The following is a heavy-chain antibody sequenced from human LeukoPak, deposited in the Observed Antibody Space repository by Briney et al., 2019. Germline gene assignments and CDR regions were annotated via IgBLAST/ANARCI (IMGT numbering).Heavy chain of an antibody. Sequence: SETLSLTCTVSGGSISSYYWSWIRQPPGKGLEWIGYIYYSGSTNYNPSLKSRVTISVDTSKNQFSLKLSSVTAADTAVYYCARVTPRTAMVTGPFDYWGQGTLVTVSS. D-gene: IGHD5-18*01. CDR2: IYYSGST. V-gene: IGHV4-59*01. J-gene: IGHJ4*02. CDR1: GGSISSYY. CDR3: ARVTPRTAMVTGPFDY.